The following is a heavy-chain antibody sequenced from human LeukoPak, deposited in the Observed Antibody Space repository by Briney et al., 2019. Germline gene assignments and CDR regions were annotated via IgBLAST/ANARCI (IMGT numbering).Heavy chain of an antibody. V-gene: IGHV4-34*01. CDR1: GGSFSGYY. CDR3: ASAWFRVLAA. D-gene: IGHD3-10*01. J-gene: IGHJ5*02. Sequence: SETLSLTCAVYGGSFSGYYWSWIRQPPGKGLEWIGEINHSGSTNYNPSLKSRVTISVDTSKNQFSLKLSSVTAADTAVYYCASAWFRVLAAWGQGTLVTVSS. CDR2: INHSGST.